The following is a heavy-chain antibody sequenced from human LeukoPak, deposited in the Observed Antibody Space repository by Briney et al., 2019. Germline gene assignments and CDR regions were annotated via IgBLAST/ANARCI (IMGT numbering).Heavy chain of an antibody. J-gene: IGHJ4*02. CDR2: ISGGNT. CDR1: GFTFSSYA. D-gene: IGHD3-22*01. Sequence: GASLRLSCAASGFTFSSYAMSWVRQAPGKGLEWASAISGGNTYYADSVKGRFTISRDNSKNTLYLQMNSLRAEDTAVYYCAKAAPGSGYYLFDYWGQGTLVTVSS. CDR3: AKAAPGSGYYLFDY. V-gene: IGHV3-23*01.